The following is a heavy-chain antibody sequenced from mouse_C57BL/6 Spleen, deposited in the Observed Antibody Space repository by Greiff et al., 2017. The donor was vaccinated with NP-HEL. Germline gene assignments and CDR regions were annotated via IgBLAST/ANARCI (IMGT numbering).Heavy chain of an antibody. J-gene: IGHJ3*01. Sequence: QVQLQQSGAELVRPGTSVKVSCKASGYAFTNYLIEWVKQRPGQGLEWIGVINPGSGGTNYNEKFKGKATLTADKSYSTAYMQLSSLTSEDSAVYFCARTDAWFAYWGQGTLVTVSA. CDR2: INPGSGGT. V-gene: IGHV1-54*01. CDR3: ARTDAWFAY. CDR1: GYAFTNYL.